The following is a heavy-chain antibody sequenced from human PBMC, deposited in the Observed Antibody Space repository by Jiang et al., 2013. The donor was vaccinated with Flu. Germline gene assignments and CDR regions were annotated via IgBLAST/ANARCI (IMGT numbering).Heavy chain of an antibody. CDR2: INHSGST. CDR3: ARGRLKSRWLVPNWFDP. Sequence: LLKPSETLSLTCAVYGGSFSGYYWSWIRQPPGKGLEWIGEINHSGSTNYNPSLKSRVTISVDTSKNQFSLKLSSVTAADTAVYYCARGRLKSRWLVPNWFDPWGQGTLVTVSS. D-gene: IGHD6-19*01. J-gene: IGHJ5*02. CDR1: GGSFSGYY. V-gene: IGHV4-34*01.